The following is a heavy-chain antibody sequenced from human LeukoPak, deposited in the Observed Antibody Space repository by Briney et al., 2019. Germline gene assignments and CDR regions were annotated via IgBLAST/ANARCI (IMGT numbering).Heavy chain of an antibody. CDR2: ISGSGGST. V-gene: IGHV3-23*01. CDR1: GFTFSSYA. Sequence: GGSLRLSCAASGFTFSSYAMSWVRHAPGKGLEWVSAISGSGGSTYYADSVKGRFTISRDNSKNTLYLQMNSLRAEDTAVYYCAKDHLGEQWRGFDPWGQGTLVTVSS. CDR3: AKDHLGEQWRGFDP. J-gene: IGHJ5*02. D-gene: IGHD6-19*01.